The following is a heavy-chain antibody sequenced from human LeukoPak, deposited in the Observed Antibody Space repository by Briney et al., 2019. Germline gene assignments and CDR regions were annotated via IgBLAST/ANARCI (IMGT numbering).Heavy chain of an antibody. CDR1: GGTFSIYA. CDR2: IIPIFGTA. J-gene: IGHJ4*02. Sequence: ASVKVSCKASGGTFSIYAISWVRQAPGQGLEWMGGIIPIFGTANYAQKFQGRVTITADESTSTAYMELSSLRSEDTAVYYGARGTELPGVDYWGQGTLVTVSS. CDR3: ARGTELPGVDY. V-gene: IGHV1-69*01. D-gene: IGHD1-26*01.